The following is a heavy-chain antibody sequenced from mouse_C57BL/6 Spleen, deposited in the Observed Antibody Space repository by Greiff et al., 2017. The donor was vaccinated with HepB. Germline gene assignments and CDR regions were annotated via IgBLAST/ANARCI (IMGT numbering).Heavy chain of an antibody. Sequence: EVQLQESGGGLVKPGGSLKLSCAASGFTFSDYGMHWVRQAPEKGLEWVAYISSGSSTIYYADTVKGRFTISRDNAKNTLFLQMTSLRSEDTAMYYCARFTTVVGYAMDYWGQGTSVTVSS. CDR2: ISSGSSTI. CDR1: GFTFSDYG. CDR3: ARFTTVVGYAMDY. D-gene: IGHD1-1*01. V-gene: IGHV5-17*01. J-gene: IGHJ4*01.